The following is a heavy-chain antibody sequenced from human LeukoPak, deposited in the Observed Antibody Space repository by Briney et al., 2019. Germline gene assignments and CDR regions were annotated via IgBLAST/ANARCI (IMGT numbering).Heavy chain of an antibody. V-gene: IGHV4-39*01. D-gene: IGHD3-3*01. CDR2: IYYSGST. J-gene: IGHJ4*02. Sequence: SGTLSLTCTVSGGSISSSSYYWGWIRQPPGKGLEWIGSIYYSGSTYYNPSLKSRVTISVDTSKNQFSLKLSSVTAADTAVYYCARLGDGGTIFGVATYYFDYWGQGTLVTVSS. CDR1: GGSISSSSYY. CDR3: ARLGDGGTIFGVATYYFDY.